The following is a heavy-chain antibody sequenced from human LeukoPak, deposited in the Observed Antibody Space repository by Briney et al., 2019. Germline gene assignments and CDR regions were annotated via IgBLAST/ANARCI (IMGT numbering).Heavy chain of an antibody. V-gene: IGHV3-48*03. J-gene: IGHJ4*02. D-gene: IGHD3-22*01. CDR3: TRDDSSGSREGFDY. CDR1: GFTFSSYE. Sequence: PGGSLRLSCAASGFTFSSYEMNWVRQAPGQGLEWVSYISSSGSTIYYADSVKGRFTISRDNAKNSLYLQMNSLKAEDTAVYYCTRDDSSGSREGFDYWGQGTLVTVSS. CDR2: ISSSGSTI.